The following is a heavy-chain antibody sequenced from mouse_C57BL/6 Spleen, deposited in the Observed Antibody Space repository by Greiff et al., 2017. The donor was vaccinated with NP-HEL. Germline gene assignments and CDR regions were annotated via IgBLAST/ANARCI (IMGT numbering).Heavy chain of an antibody. CDR3: ARADGYPFAY. D-gene: IGHD2-3*01. J-gene: IGHJ3*01. CDR2: ISDGGSYT. Sequence: DVMLVESGGGLVKPGGSLKLSCAASGFTFSSYAMSWVRQTPEKRLEWVATISDGGSYTYYPDNVKGRFTISRDNAKNNLYLQMSHLKSEDTAMYYCARADGYPFAYWGQGTLVTVSA. V-gene: IGHV5-4*03. CDR1: GFTFSSYA.